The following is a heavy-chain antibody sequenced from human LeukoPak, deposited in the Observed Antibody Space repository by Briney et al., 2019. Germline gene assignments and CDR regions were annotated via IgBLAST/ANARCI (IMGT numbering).Heavy chain of an antibody. D-gene: IGHD3-9*01. J-gene: IGHJ4*02. CDR2: INQDGSKK. Sequence: GGSLRLSCAASGFTFSTYWMTWVRQAPGKGLEWVANINQDGSKKYYVDSVKGRFTISRGNAKNSLYLQMNSLRAEDTAVYYCARWGDYDILTGYLSPFDYWGQGTLVTVSS. CDR1: GFTFSTYW. CDR3: ARWGDYDILTGYLSPFDY. V-gene: IGHV3-7*03.